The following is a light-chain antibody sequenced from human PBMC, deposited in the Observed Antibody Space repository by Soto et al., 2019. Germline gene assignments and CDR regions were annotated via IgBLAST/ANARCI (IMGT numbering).Light chain of an antibody. V-gene: IGKV1-9*01. J-gene: IGKJ5*01. Sequence: DIQLTQSPSFLSASVGDRVTTTCRASQGISSYLAWYQQKPGKAPNLLIHTASTLQTGVPSRFSGSGSGTEFTLTISSLQPEDFATYYCQQRHSYPITFGQGTRLEN. CDR1: QGISSY. CDR2: TAS. CDR3: QQRHSYPIT.